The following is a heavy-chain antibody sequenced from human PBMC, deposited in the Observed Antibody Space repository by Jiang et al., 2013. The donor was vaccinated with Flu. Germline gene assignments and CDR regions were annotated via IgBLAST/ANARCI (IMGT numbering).Heavy chain of an antibody. CDR3: AHSRIQLWPTHYYYGMDV. CDR2: IYWNDDK. D-gene: IGHD5-18*01. Sequence: KPTQTLTLTCTFSGFSLSTSGVGVGWIRQPPGKALEWLALIYWNDDKRYSPSLKSRLTITKDTSKNQVVLTMTNMDPVDTATYYCAHSRIQLWPTHYYYGMDVWGQGTTVTVSS. J-gene: IGHJ6*02. V-gene: IGHV2-5*01. CDR1: GFSLSTSGVG.